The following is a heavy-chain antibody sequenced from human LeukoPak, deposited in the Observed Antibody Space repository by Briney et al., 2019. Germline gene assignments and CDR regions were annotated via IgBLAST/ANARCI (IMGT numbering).Heavy chain of an antibody. D-gene: IGHD2-2*01. Sequence: PGGSLRLSCAASGFTFSSYLMSWVRQAPGKGLEWVANIKQDGSEKYYVDFVKGRFTISRDNAKNSLYLQMNSLRAEDTAVYYCVVPTAIDYWGQGTLVTVSS. CDR3: VVPTAIDY. CDR2: IKQDGSEK. J-gene: IGHJ4*02. CDR1: GFTFSSYL. V-gene: IGHV3-7*01.